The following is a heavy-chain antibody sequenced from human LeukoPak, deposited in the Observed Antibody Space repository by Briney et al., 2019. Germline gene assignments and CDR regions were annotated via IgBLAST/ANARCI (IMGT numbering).Heavy chain of an antibody. CDR3: AKDDRVVAGNSFDN. CDR1: GFTFDNYA. J-gene: IGHJ4*02. D-gene: IGHD6-19*01. V-gene: IGHV3-23*01. CDR2: ITGSADST. Sequence: GGSLRLSCAASGFTFDNYAMSWVRQAPGKGLEWVSSITGSADSTHYADSVKGRFTISRDNPKNTLYLQMNSLRAEDTAVYYCAKDDRVVAGNSFDNWGQGTLVTVSS.